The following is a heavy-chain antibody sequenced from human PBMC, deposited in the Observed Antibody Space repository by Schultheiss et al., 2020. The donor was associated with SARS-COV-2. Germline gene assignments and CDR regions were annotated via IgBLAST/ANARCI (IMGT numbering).Heavy chain of an antibody. CDR2: ISGSGGST. CDR3: AKLYDSSGYYYFDY. J-gene: IGHJ4*02. CDR1: GFTFSSYA. Sequence: GESLKISCAASGFTFSSYAMHWVRQAPGKGLEWVSAISGSGGSTYYADSVKGRFTISRDNSKNTLYLQMNSLRAEDTAVYYCAKLYDSSGYYYFDYWGQGTLVTVSS. V-gene: IGHV3-23*01. D-gene: IGHD3-22*01.